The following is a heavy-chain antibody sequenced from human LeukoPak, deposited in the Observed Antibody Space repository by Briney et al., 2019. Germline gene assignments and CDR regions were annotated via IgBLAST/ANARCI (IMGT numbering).Heavy chain of an antibody. CDR3: ARVCGDCYSGMGTTWYYMDV. CDR2: IYTSGST. V-gene: IGHV4-4*02. D-gene: IGHD2-21*02. Sequence: SETLSLTCAVSGGSISSSHWWSWVRQPPGKGLEWIGRIYTSGSTNYNPSLKSRVTMSVDTSKNQFSLKLSSVTAADTAVYYCARVCGDCYSGMGTTWYYMDVWGKGTTVTVSS. CDR1: GGSISSSHW. J-gene: IGHJ6*03.